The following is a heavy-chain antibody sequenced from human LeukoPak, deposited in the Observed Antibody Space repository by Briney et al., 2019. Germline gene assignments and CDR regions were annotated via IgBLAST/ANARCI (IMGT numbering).Heavy chain of an antibody. Sequence: GGSLRLSCAASEFTFSDYSMNWVRQAPGKGLEWVASISSSSRYIYYADSVKGRFTISRDNAKNSLYLQMNSLRAEDTAVYYCARAVFLEIPGIAAAMEDYWGQGTLVTVSS. CDR2: ISSSSRYI. CDR3: ARAVFLEIPGIAAAMEDY. D-gene: IGHD6-13*01. V-gene: IGHV3-21*01. J-gene: IGHJ4*02. CDR1: EFTFSDYS.